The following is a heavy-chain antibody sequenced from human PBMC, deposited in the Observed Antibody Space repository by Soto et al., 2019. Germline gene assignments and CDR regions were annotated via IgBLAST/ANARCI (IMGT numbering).Heavy chain of an antibody. D-gene: IGHD1-7*01. CDR3: ARGDGNFHDAFDI. V-gene: IGHV1-8*01. CDR2: KNPNSGNT. Sequence: VSVKVSCKASGYSLTNYDIHWVRQATGQGLEWMGRKNPNSGNTGYAEKFQGRVTMTRNTSIGTDYMELSSLRSEDTAVYYCARGDGNFHDAFDIWGQGTMVTVSS. CDR1: GYSLTNYD. J-gene: IGHJ3*02.